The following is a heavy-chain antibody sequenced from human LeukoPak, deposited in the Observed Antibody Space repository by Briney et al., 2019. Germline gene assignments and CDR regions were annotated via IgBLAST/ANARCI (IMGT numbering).Heavy chain of an antibody. CDR2: IGTSSTNT. D-gene: IGHD2-21*01. CDR3: ARPCGGDCSFLDI. CDR1: GFTFSRYA. J-gene: IGHJ3*02. V-gene: IGHV3-48*04. Sequence: GGSLRLSCAASGFTFSRYAMNWVRQAPGKGLEWISCIGTSSTNTHYADSVKGRFTISRDNTKNSVHLQLKNVRAEDTAVYYCARPCGGDCSFLDIWGQGTMVTVSS.